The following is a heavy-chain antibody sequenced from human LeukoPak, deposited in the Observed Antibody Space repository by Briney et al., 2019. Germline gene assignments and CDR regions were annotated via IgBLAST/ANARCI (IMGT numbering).Heavy chain of an antibody. D-gene: IGHD3-10*01. CDR3: ARDRGWFGELFGTDGMDV. Sequence: GGSLRLSCAASGCTFSDYYMSWIRQAPGKGLEWVSYISSSGSTIYYADSVKGRFTIYRDNAKNSLYLQMNSLRAEDTAVYYCARDRGWFGELFGTDGMDVWGQGTTVTVSS. J-gene: IGHJ6*02. CDR2: ISSSGSTI. V-gene: IGHV3-11*01. CDR1: GCTFSDYY.